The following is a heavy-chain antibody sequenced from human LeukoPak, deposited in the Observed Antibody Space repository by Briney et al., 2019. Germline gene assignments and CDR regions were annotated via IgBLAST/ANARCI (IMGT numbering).Heavy chain of an antibody. CDR2: ISSSSSYI. J-gene: IGHJ4*02. V-gene: IGHV3-21*01. Sequence: GGSLRLSCAASGFTFSSYEMNWVRQAPGKGLEWVSIISSSSSYIYYADSVKGRFTISRDNAKNALYLQMNSLRVEDTAVYYCARDGRCGGDCYASWGQGALVTVSS. CDR3: ARDGRCGGDCYAS. CDR1: GFTFSSYE. D-gene: IGHD2-21*02.